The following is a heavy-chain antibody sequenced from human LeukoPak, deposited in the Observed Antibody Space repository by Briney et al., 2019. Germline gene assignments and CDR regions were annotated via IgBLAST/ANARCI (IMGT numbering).Heavy chain of an antibody. CDR3: ARDRGYYDSSGYLDY. V-gene: IGHV4-59*01. CDR1: GGSISSYY. Sequence: SGTLSLTCTVSGGSISSYYWSWIRQPPGKGLEWIGYIYYSGSTNYNPSLKSRVTISVDTTKNQFSLKLSSVTAADTAVYYCARDRGYYDSSGYLDYWGQGTLVTVSS. J-gene: IGHJ4*02. CDR2: IYYSGST. D-gene: IGHD3-22*01.